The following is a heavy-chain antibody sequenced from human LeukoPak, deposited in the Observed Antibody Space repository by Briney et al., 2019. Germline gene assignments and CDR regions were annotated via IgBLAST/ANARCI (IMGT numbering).Heavy chain of an antibody. Sequence: SETLSLSCTVSGGSISSYSYYWGWVRQPPGKGLGWIGSINYSGSTNYTPSLKTRVTISVDTSRDQFSLKMSSVTAADTAVYYCVTIMYDSSGYSYFDLWGQGTLVTVSS. D-gene: IGHD3-22*01. CDR1: GGSISSYSYY. CDR3: VTIMYDSSGYSYFDL. V-gene: IGHV4-39*01. J-gene: IGHJ4*02. CDR2: INYSGST.